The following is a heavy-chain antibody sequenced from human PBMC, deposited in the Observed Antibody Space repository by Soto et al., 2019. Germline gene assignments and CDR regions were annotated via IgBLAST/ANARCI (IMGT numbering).Heavy chain of an antibody. CDR1: GYTFTSYG. V-gene: IGHV1-18*04. Sequence: VASVKVSCKASGYTFTSYGISWVRQAPGQGLEWMGWISAYNGNTNYAQKLQGRVTMTTDTSTSTAYMELRSLRSDDTAVYYCARLTKYSDYGDYSGRSYYYYYGMDVWGQGTTVTVSS. D-gene: IGHD4-17*01. CDR2: ISAYNGNT. CDR3: ARLTKYSDYGDYSGRSYYYYYGMDV. J-gene: IGHJ6*02.